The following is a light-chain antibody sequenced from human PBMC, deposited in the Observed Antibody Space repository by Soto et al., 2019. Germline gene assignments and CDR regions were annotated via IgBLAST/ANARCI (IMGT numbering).Light chain of an antibody. J-gene: IGKJ1*01. CDR3: QQYNDWPT. CDR1: QSVSSN. V-gene: IGKV3-15*01. CDR2: GAS. Sequence: EIVITQPPATLSMSLPERVRLSCRASQSVSSNLAWYQQTPGQAPRLLIYGASTRATGIPARFSGSGSGTEFTLTISRLQSEDFAVYYRQQYNDWPTFGQGTKVDIK.